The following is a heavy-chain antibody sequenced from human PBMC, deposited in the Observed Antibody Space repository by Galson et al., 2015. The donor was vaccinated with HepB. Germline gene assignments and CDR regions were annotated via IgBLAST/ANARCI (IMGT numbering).Heavy chain of an antibody. V-gene: IGHV3-33*01. Sequence: SLRLSCAASGFSFSTYDMHWVRQAPGKGLKWMAVLRYDGSSEFYADSVKGRFTISRDNSKNTLYLQMNKLRDEDTAVYHCARGMYSSGWSDVYDMWGQGTMVTVSS. CDR3: ARGMYSSGWSDVYDM. D-gene: IGHD6-19*01. CDR2: LRYDGSSE. CDR1: GFSFSTYD. J-gene: IGHJ3*02.